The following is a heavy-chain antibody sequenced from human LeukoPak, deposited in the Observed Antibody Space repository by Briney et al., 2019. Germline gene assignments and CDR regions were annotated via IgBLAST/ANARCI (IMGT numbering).Heavy chain of an antibody. CDR1: GGTFSSYA. V-gene: IGHV1-69*13. J-gene: IGHJ4*02. D-gene: IGHD6-13*01. CDR3: ARSSSSWSDSDY. CDR2: IIPIFGTA. Sequence: ASVKASCKASGGTFSSYAISWVRQAPGQGLEWMGGIIPIFGTANYAQKFQGRVTITADESTSTAYMELSSLRSEDTAVYYCARSSSSWSDSDYWGQGTLVTVSS.